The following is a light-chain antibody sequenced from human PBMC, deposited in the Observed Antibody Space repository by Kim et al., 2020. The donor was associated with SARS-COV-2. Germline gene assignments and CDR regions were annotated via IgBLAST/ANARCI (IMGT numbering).Light chain of an antibody. CDR1: SSDVGGYNY. V-gene: IGLV2-14*03. Sequence: GQSITIHCTGTSSDVGGYNYVSWYQQHPGKAPKLMIYDVSNRPSGVSNRFSGSKSGNTASLTISGLQAEDEADYYCSSYTSSSTLVFGGGTQLTVL. CDR3: SSYTSSSTLV. J-gene: IGLJ2*01. CDR2: DVS.